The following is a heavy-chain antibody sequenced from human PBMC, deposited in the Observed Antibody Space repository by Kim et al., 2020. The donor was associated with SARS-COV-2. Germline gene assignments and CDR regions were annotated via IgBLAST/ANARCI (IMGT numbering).Heavy chain of an antibody. V-gene: IGHV3-23*01. CDR1: GFTFSNYG. D-gene: IGHD3-10*01. CDR3: GDYHGAGGSFIY. CDR2: FTGDGLT. J-gene: IGHJ4*01. Sequence: GGSLRLSCAASGFTFSNYGMTWVRQTPGKGLEWVSSFTGDGLTHYADSVKGRFTISRDNSKNMMYLQMNNLRAEDTAAYYCGDYHGAGGSFIYWGHGTL.